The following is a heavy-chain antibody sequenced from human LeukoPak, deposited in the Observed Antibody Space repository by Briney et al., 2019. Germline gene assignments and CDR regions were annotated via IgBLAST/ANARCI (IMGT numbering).Heavy chain of an antibody. CDR2: IYYSGST. V-gene: IGHV4-39*07. CDR3: ARDYSGSYGGE. J-gene: IGHJ4*02. CDR1: GGSISSSSYY. Sequence: SETLSLTCTVSGGSISSSSYYWGWIRQPPGKGLEWIGSIYYSGSTYYNPSLKSRVTISVDTSKNQFSPKLSSVTAADTAVYYCARDYSGSYGGEWGQGTLVTVSS. D-gene: IGHD1-26*01.